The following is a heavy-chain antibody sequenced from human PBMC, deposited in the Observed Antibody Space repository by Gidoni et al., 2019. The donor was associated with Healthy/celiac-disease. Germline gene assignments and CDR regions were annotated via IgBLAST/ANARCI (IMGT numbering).Heavy chain of an antibody. D-gene: IGHD6-6*01. Sequence: EVQLVESGGGLVQPGGSLRLSCAASGFAVSSNYMSWVRQAPGKGLEWVSVIYSGGSTYYADSVKGRFTISRDNSKNTLYLQMNSLSAEDTAVYYCAISSSSSYYGMDVWGQGTTVTVSS. CDR3: AISSSSSYYGMDV. V-gene: IGHV3-66*01. CDR2: IYSGGST. J-gene: IGHJ6*02. CDR1: GFAVSSNY.